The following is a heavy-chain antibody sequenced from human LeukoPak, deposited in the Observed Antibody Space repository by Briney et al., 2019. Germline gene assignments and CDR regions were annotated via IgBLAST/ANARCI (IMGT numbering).Heavy chain of an antibody. V-gene: IGHV1-69*13. CDR2: IIPIFGTA. D-gene: IGHD3-22*01. CDR3: ARGGYYYDSSGYYYSY. J-gene: IGHJ4*02. CDR1: GGTFSSYA. Sequence: GASVKVSCKASGGTFSSYAISWVRQAPGQGLEWMGGIIPIFGTANYAQKFQGRVTITADESTSTAYMELSSLRSEDTAVYYCARGGYYYDSSGYYYSYWGQGTLVTVSS.